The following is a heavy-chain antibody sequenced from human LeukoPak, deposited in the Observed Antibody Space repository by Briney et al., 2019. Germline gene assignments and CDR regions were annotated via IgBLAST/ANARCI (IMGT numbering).Heavy chain of an antibody. D-gene: IGHD6-19*01. Sequence: ASVKVSCKASGYTFNGYYMHWVRQAPGQGLEWMGWINPSSGDTNYAQKFQGRVTMTSDTSTSTVYMELSSLRSEDTAVYYCARFAVHRRLAVNGQFGLDYWGQGTRVTVSS. CDR2: INPSSGDT. J-gene: IGHJ4*02. CDR3: ARFAVHRRLAVNGQFGLDY. CDR1: GYTFNGYY. V-gene: IGHV1-2*02.